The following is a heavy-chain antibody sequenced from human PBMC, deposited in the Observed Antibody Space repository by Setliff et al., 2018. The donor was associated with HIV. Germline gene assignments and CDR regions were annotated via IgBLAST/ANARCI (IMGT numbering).Heavy chain of an antibody. CDR3: SSTPYSSTWQIDY. J-gene: IGHJ4*02. D-gene: IGHD6-13*01. Sequence: GGSLRLSCSASGFTFSGSALHWVRQASGKGLEWVGRIKTKSNTYATAYIASVRGRFTISRDDSKNTAYLQMNSLKTEDTAMYYCSSTPYSSTWQIDYWGQGTLVTVSS. V-gene: IGHV3-73*01. CDR1: GFTFSGSA. CDR2: IKTKSNTYAT.